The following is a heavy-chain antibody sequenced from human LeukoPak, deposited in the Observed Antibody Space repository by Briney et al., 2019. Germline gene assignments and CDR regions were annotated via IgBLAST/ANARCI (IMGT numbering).Heavy chain of an antibody. CDR1: GFTFSSYA. CDR2: ISGSGGST. D-gene: IGHD4-23*01. CDR3: ATPTGRGYSGNVDY. Sequence: GGSLRLSCAASGFTFSSYAMSWVRQAPGKGLEWVSAISGSGGSTYYADSVKGRFTISRDNSKNTLYLQMNSLRAEDTAVYYCATPTGRGYSGNVDYWGQGTLVTVSS. J-gene: IGHJ4*02. V-gene: IGHV3-23*01.